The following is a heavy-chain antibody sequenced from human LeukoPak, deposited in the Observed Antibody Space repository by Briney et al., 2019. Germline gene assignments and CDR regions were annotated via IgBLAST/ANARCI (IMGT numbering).Heavy chain of an antibody. CDR2: ISGSGSNS. J-gene: IGHJ4*02. Sequence: GGSLRLSCAASGFTVSSNYMSWVRQAPGKGLEWVPTISGSGSNSYYADSVKGRFSISRDNSKNTVYLQMNSLRAEDTAVYYCAKDLGYLASSGYYSPFDYWGQGTLVTVSS. D-gene: IGHD3-22*01. V-gene: IGHV3-23*01. CDR1: GFTVSSNY. CDR3: AKDLGYLASSGYYSPFDY.